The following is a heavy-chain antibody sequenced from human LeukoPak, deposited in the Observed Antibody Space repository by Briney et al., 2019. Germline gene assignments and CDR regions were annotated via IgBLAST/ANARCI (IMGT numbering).Heavy chain of an antibody. CDR2: IKRETDGGTI. J-gene: IGHJ1*01. CDR3: TTDRYYDNSELQFQH. Sequence: PGGSLRLSCAASGFTLNNAWMSWVRQAPGRGLEWLGRIKRETDGGTIDYAAPVKGRFTISRDDSRNTLYLQMDNLKIEDTAVYYCTTDRYYDNSELQFQHWGQGTLVTVSS. D-gene: IGHD3-22*01. V-gene: IGHV3-15*01. CDR1: GFTLNNAW.